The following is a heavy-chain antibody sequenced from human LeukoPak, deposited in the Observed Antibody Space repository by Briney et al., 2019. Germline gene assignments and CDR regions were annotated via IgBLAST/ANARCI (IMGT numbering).Heavy chain of an antibody. CDR1: GFTFSNAW. J-gene: IGHJ4*02. Sequence: PGGSLRLSCAASGFTFSNAWMSWVRQAPGKGLEWVGRIKGKTDGGTTDYAAPVKGRFTISRDDSKNTLYLQMNSLKTEDTAVYYCTEAYCGGDCYWGQGTLVTVPS. V-gene: IGHV3-15*01. CDR2: IKGKTDGGTT. D-gene: IGHD2-21*01. CDR3: TEAYCGGDCY.